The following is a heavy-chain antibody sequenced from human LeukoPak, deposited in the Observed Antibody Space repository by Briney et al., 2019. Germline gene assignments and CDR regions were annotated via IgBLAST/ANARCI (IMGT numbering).Heavy chain of an antibody. CDR2: INPNSGGT. CDR1: GYTFTGYY. Sequence: ASVKVSFKASGYTFTGYYMHWVRQAPGQGLEWMGRINPNSGGTNYAQKFQGRVTMTRDTSISTDYMELSRLRSDDTAVYYCARGGRGVTHDLDYWGQGTLVTVSS. J-gene: IGHJ4*02. D-gene: IGHD2-21*02. V-gene: IGHV1-2*06. CDR3: ARGGRGVTHDLDY.